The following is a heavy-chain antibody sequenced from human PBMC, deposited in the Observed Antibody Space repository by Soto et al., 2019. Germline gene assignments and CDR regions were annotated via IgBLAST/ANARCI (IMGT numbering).Heavy chain of an antibody. Sequence: VQLLESGGGLVQPGGSLRLSCAASGFTFSSYAMSWVRQAPGKGLEWVSAISGSGGSTYYADSVKGRFTISRDNSKNTLYLQMNSLRAEDTAVYYCAARRARIAAAGIWFDPWGQGTLVTVSS. CDR1: GFTFSSYA. J-gene: IGHJ5*02. CDR2: ISGSGGST. CDR3: AARRARIAAAGIWFDP. D-gene: IGHD6-13*01. V-gene: IGHV3-23*01.